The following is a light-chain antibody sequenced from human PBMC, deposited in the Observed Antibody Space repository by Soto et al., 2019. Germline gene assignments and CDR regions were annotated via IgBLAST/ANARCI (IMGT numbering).Light chain of an antibody. J-gene: IGKJ1*01. CDR3: QQYGSSLWT. Sequence: EVLITQSPATPSVFPGERSTLSFRASQSVGSNYLAWHQQRPGQAPRLLIYGASNRATGIPDRFSGSGSGTDFTLTISRLEPEDFAVYYCQQYGSSLWTGGQGTMGDIK. V-gene: IGKV3-20*01. CDR1: QSVGSNY. CDR2: GAS.